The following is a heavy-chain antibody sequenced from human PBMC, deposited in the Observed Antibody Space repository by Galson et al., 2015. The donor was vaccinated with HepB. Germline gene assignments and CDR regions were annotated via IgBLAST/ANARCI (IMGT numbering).Heavy chain of an antibody. Sequence: SVKVSCKASGYTFTGYYMHWVRQAPGQGLEWMGRINPNSGGTNYAQKFQGRVTMTRDTSISTAYMELSRLRSDDTAVYYCARAKQWVRPAATRYGMDVWGQGTTVTVSS. J-gene: IGHJ6*02. CDR3: ARAKQWVRPAATRYGMDV. CDR1: GYTFTGYY. CDR2: INPNSGGT. V-gene: IGHV1-2*06. D-gene: IGHD2-2*01.